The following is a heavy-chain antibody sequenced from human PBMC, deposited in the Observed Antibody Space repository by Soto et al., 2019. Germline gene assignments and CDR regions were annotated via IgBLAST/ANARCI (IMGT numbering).Heavy chain of an antibody. CDR3: ARRQSGPTYLGV. Sequence: QVQLQESGPGLVKPSETLSLTCTVSGGSISSYYWSWIRQPPGKGLEWIGYIYYSGSTNYNPSLKSRVTISVDTSKNQFSLKLSSVTAADTAVYYCARRQSGPTYLGVWGQGTTVTVSS. J-gene: IGHJ6*02. D-gene: IGHD3-3*01. CDR1: GGSISSYY. CDR2: IYYSGST. V-gene: IGHV4-59*08.